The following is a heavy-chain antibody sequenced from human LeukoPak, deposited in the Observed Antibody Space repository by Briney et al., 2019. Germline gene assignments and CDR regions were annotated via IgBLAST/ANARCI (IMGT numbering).Heavy chain of an antibody. CDR2: INPNSGGT. V-gene: IGHV1-2*02. Sequence: GASVKVSCKASGYTFTGYYIHWVRQAPGQGLEWMGWINPNSGGTNYAQKFQGRVTMTRDTSISTGYMELSRLRSDDTAVYYCASGSGYSYGAWWYWGQGTLVTVSS. CDR1: GYTFTGYY. CDR3: ASGSGYSYGAWWY. D-gene: IGHD5-18*01. J-gene: IGHJ4*02.